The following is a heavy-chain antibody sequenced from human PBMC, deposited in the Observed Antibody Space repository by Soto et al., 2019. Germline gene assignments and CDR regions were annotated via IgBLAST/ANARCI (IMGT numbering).Heavy chain of an antibody. CDR1: GGSFSGYY. CDR3: ERGDGSITIVRGWYFDL. V-gene: IGHV4-34*01. Sequence: QVQLQQWGAGLLKPSETLSLTCAVYGGSFSGYYWSWIRQPPGNGLEWIGEINHSGSTNYNPSLKSGVTISVDTSKNQFSLKLSSVTAAETAVYYCERGDGSITIVRGWYFDLWGRGTLVTVSS. CDR2: INHSGST. D-gene: IGHD3-10*01. J-gene: IGHJ2*01.